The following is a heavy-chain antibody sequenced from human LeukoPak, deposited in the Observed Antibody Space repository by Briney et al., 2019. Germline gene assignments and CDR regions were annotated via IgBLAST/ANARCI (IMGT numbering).Heavy chain of an antibody. J-gene: IGHJ6*04. CDR2: ISTSSSYI. D-gene: IGHD3-10*02. Sequence: GGSLRLSCAASGFTFSTYSMNWVRQAPGKGLEWVSYISTSSSYIHCADSVNGRFTISRDNAKKSLFLQMNSLRAEDTAVYYCAELGITMIGGVWGKGTTVTISS. V-gene: IGHV3-21*01. CDR3: AELGITMIGGV. CDR1: GFTFSTYS.